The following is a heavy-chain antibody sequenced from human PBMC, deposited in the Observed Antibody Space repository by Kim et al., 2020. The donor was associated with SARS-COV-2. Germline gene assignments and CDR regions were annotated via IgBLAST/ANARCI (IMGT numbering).Heavy chain of an antibody. J-gene: IGHJ4*02. D-gene: IGHD6-13*01. V-gene: IGHV3-33*01. CDR2: IWYDGSNK. Sequence: GGSLRLSCAASGFTFSSYGMHWVRQAPGKGLEWVAVIWYDGSNKYYADSVKGRFTISRDNSKNTLYLQMNNLRAEDTAVYYCARSSSWSDPFDYWGQGTLVTVSS. CDR3: ARSSSWSDPFDY. CDR1: GFTFSSYG.